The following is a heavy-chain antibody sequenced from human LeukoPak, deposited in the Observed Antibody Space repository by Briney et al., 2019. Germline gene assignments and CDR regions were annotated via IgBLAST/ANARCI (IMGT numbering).Heavy chain of an antibody. V-gene: IGHV3-21*01. D-gene: IGHD4-17*01. CDR1: GFTFSSYS. J-gene: IGHJ4*02. CDR2: INSDSNYI. CDR3: ARDPAYGDYGDY. Sequence: PGGSLRLSCAASGFTFSSYSMNWVRQAPEEGLEWVSSINSDSNYIYYADSVKGRFTISRDAKNSVYLQMNSLRAEDTAVYYCARDPAYGDYGDYWGQGTLVTVSS.